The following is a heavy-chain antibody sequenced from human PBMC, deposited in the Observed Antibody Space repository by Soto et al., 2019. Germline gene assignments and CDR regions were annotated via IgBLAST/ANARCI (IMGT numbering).Heavy chain of an antibody. D-gene: IGHD6-13*01. CDR2: IKKDESKK. CDR3: ARDVSPGSSSWYFDAFDL. V-gene: IGHV3-7*05. J-gene: IGHJ3*01. CDR1: GFTFSSYW. Sequence: EERLVESGGGLVQPGGSLRLSCAASGFTFSSYWMTWVCQAPGKGLEWVANIKKDESKKSYLDSVRGRFTISRDNAKNSLYLQMDSLTAEDTALYYCARDVSPGSSSWYFDAFDLWGQGTMVTVSS.